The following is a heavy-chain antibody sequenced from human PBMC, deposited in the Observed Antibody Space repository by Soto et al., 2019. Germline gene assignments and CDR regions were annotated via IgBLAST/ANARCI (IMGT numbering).Heavy chain of an antibody. V-gene: IGHV3-23*01. CDR3: AKGVYRDFYYCGMDV. D-gene: IGHD6-13*01. J-gene: IGHJ6*02. CDR1: GFTFSSYA. CDR2: ISGSGGST. Sequence: EVQLLESGGGLVQPGGSLRLSCAASGFTFSSYAMSWVRQAPGKGLEWVSAISGSGGSTYYADSVKGRFTISRDNSKNTLYLQMNSLRAEDTVVYYCAKGVYRDFYYCGMDVWGQGTTVTVSS.